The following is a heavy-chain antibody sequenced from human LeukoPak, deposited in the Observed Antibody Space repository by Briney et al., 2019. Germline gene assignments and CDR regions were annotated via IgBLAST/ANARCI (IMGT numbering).Heavy chain of an antibody. J-gene: IGHJ4*02. Sequence: PRASVKVSCKASGYTFTGYYMHWVRQAPGQGLEWMGWINPNSGGTNYAQKFQGRVTMTRDTSISTAYMELRSLRSDDTAVYYCARLVMAAAGGHSFDYWGQGTLVTVSS. CDR1: GYTFTGYY. D-gene: IGHD6-13*01. CDR3: ARLVMAAAGGHSFDY. CDR2: INPNSGGT. V-gene: IGHV1-2*02.